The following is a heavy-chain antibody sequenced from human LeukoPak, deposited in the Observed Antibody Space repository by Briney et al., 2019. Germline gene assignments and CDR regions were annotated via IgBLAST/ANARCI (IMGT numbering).Heavy chain of an antibody. Sequence: GGSLRLSCAASGFTFSSYWMSWVRQAPGKGLEWVAVISYDGSNKYYADSVKGRFTISRDNSKNTLYLQMNSLRAEDTAVYYCAKDLSGSSDYWGQGTLVTVSS. CDR1: GFTFSSYW. D-gene: IGHD5-12*01. J-gene: IGHJ4*02. CDR3: AKDLSGSSDY. CDR2: ISYDGSNK. V-gene: IGHV3-30*18.